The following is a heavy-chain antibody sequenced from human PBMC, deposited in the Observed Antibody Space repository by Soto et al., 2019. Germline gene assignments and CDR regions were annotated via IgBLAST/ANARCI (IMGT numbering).Heavy chain of an antibody. J-gene: IGHJ4*02. CDR3: TTGDGDYDDY. D-gene: IGHD4-17*01. V-gene: IGHV3-15*07. Sequence: EAQLVESGGGLVKPGGSLRLSCAASGFTFSNAWMNWVRQAPGKGLEWVGLIKSKADGETIDYAAPVKGRFTISRDDSKNTLFLQINSLKTEDTAVYFCTTGDGDYDDYWGQGTLVTVSS. CDR2: IKSKADGETI. CDR1: GFTFSNAW.